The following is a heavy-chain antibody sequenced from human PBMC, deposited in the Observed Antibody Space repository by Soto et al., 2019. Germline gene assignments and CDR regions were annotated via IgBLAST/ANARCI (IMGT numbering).Heavy chain of an antibody. CDR3: AREYGGGRVFDY. CDR2: INPSADST. D-gene: IGHD1-26*01. V-gene: IGHV1-46*01. CDR1: GYTFTNYF. Sequence: ASVKVSCKTSGYTFTNYFIHWVRQAPGQGLEWMGIINPSADSTNYAQKFQGRVTVTRDTSTSTVYMELRSLRSEDTAVYFCAREYGGGRVFDYWGQGTVVTVSS. J-gene: IGHJ4*02.